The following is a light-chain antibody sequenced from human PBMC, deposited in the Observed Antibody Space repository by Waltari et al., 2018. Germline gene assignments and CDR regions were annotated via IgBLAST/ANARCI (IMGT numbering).Light chain of an antibody. CDR1: SRDVGGYNY. V-gene: IGLV2-11*01. J-gene: IGLJ3*02. Sequence: QSALTQPRSVSGSPGQSVTISCTGTSRDVGGYNYVSWYHHHPGKAPKLIIYDVTKRPSGVPDRFSASKSDNTASLTISGLQAEDEADYYCCSYAGSITFWVFGGGTKLTVL. CDR2: DVT. CDR3: CSYAGSITFWV.